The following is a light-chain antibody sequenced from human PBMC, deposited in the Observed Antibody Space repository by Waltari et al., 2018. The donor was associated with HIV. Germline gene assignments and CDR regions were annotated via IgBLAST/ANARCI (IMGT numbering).Light chain of an antibody. J-gene: IGLJ1*01. Sequence: QSALTQPASVSGFPGQSITISCTGRSSDVGSHNYVSWYQQHPGKAPKLLIYDVSKRPSGVSKRFSGSKAGNTASLTISGLQAEDEADYYCCSYAGSNTYLFGTGTEVTVL. CDR1: SSDVGSHNY. CDR2: DVS. CDR3: CSYAGSNTYL. V-gene: IGLV2-23*02.